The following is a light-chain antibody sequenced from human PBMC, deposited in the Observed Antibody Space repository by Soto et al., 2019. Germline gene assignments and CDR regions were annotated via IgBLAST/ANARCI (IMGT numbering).Light chain of an antibody. V-gene: IGLV2-14*01. CDR3: SSYTSSSTYV. CDR1: SSDVGGYNY. CDR2: DVS. J-gene: IGLJ1*01. Sequence: QSALTQPASVSGSPGEWITISCTRTSSDVGGYNYVSWYQQHPGKAPKLMIYDVSNRPSGVSNRFSGSKSGNTASLTISGLQAEDEADYYCSSYTSSSTYVFGTGTKVTVL.